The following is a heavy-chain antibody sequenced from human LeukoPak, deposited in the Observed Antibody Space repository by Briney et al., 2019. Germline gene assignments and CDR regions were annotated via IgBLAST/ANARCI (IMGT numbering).Heavy chain of an antibody. Sequence: PGGSLRLSCAASGFTFSSYAMSWVRQAPGKRLEWVSAISGSGGSTYYADSVKGRFTISRDNSKNTLYLQMNSLRAEDTAVYYCAKQVAPYYYDSSGYYYDYWGQGTLVTVSS. CDR3: AKQVAPYYYDSSGYYYDY. J-gene: IGHJ4*02. V-gene: IGHV3-23*01. CDR1: GFTFSSYA. D-gene: IGHD3-22*01. CDR2: ISGSGGST.